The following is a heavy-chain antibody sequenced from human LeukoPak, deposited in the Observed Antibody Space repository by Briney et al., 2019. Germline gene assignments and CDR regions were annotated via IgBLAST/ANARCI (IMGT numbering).Heavy chain of an antibody. V-gene: IGHV4-59*12. J-gene: IGHJ5*02. CDR1: GGSISSYY. CDR3: ARSLYASSNNWFDP. CDR2: IHDSGST. Sequence: SETLSLTCTVSGGSISSYYWSWFRQPPGKGLEWIGYIHDSGSTNYNPSLESRVTISVDTSKNQFSLKLSSVTAGDTAVYYCARSLYASSNNWFDPWGQGTLVTVSS. D-gene: IGHD6-19*01.